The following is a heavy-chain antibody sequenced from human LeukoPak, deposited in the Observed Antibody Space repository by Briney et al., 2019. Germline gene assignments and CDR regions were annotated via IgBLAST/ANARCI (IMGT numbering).Heavy chain of an antibody. D-gene: IGHD4-17*01. CDR1: GFTFSSYE. CDR3: ARDMTTNTVTPPRPPTF. V-gene: IGHV3-48*03. Sequence: QPGGSLRLSCAASGFTFSSYEMNWVRQAPGKGLEWVSYISSSGSTIYYAGSVKGRFTISRDNAKNSLYLQMNSLRAEDTAVYYCARDMTTNTVTPPRPPTFWGQGTLVTVSS. J-gene: IGHJ4*02. CDR2: ISSSGSTI.